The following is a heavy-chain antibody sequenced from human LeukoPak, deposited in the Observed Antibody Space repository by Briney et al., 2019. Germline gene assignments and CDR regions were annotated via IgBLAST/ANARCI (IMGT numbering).Heavy chain of an antibody. CDR3: ARMVRGIDNWFDP. CDR2: IHPGDSDT. D-gene: IGHD3-10*01. V-gene: IGHV5-51*01. J-gene: IGHJ5*02. Sequence: GESLQISCQGSGYSFTSYWIAWVRQMPGKGREWMGIIHPGDSDTRYSPSFQGQVTISPDKSISTAYLQWRSLKAQDPAMYYCARMVRGIDNWFDPWGQGTLVTVSS. CDR1: GYSFTSYW.